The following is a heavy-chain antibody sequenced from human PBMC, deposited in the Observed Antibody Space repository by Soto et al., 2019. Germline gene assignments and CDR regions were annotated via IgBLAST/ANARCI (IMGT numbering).Heavy chain of an antibody. CDR2: IYYSGST. D-gene: IGHD5-18*01. CDR1: GRSISSSSYY. CDR3: ARVPSVQYSYGYGSYYYYYMDF. V-gene: IGHV4-39*01. J-gene: IGHJ6*03. Sequence: QLQLQESGPGLVKPSETLSLTCTVSGRSISSSSYYWGWIRQPPGKGLEWIGSIYYSGSTNYNPCLNDGVSIAVDTSKNWFPLKLSSVTAAVTAVYYCARVPSVQYSYGYGSYYYYYMDFLGKGTTVTVSS.